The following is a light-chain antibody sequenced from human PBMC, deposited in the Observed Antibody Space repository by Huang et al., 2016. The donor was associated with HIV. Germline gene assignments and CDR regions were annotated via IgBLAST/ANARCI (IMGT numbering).Light chain of an antibody. V-gene: IGKV1-39*01. Sequence: DIQLTQSPSSLSASVGDRVTITCRASQIISSYLNWYQQKPGKAPKLLIYAASGLQSGVPARFSGSGSGTYFTLTISSLQPEDFATYYCQESHSAPMYTFGQGTKLEIK. CDR2: AAS. J-gene: IGKJ2*01. CDR3: QESHSAPMYT. CDR1: QIISSY.